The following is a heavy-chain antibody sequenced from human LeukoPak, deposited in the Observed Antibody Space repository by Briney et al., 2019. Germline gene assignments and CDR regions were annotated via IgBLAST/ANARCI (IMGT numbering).Heavy chain of an antibody. CDR2: ISGSGGST. V-gene: IGHV3-23*01. CDR1: GFTFSSYG. CDR3: ATDPVGYCSSDSCYSVDY. Sequence: GGSLRLSCAASGFTFSSYGMSWVRQAPGKGLEWVSAISGSGGSTYYADSVKGRFTISRDNSKNTLYLQMNSLRAEDTAMYYCATDPVGYCSSDSCYSVDYWGQGTLVTVSS. D-gene: IGHD2-15*01. J-gene: IGHJ4*02.